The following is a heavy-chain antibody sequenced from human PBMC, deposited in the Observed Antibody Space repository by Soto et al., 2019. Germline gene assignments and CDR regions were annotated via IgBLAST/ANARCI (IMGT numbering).Heavy chain of an antibody. CDR3: ARMGPYYGPSDY. J-gene: IGHJ4*02. Sequence: GASVKVSCKASGYTFTIYAMHCVLQSPGQRLEWMGWINAGNGNTKYSQKFQGRVTITRDTSASTAYMELSSLRSEDTAVYYCARMGPYYGPSDYWGQGTLVTVSS. D-gene: IGHD3-22*01. CDR2: INAGNGNT. V-gene: IGHV1-3*01. CDR1: GYTFTIYA.